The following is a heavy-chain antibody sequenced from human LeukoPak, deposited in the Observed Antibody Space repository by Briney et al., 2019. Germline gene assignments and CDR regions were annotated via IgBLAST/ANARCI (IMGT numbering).Heavy chain of an antibody. Sequence: SETLSLTCTVSGGSISSGGYYWSWIRQHPGKGREWIGYIYYSGSTYYNPSLNSRVSITVDTSKNQFSLKLSSVTTADTAVYYRARPNRQTTFAFDIWGQGTMVTVSS. CDR1: GGSISSGGYY. J-gene: IGHJ3*02. CDR2: IYYSGST. D-gene: IGHD2/OR15-2a*01. CDR3: ARPNRQTTFAFDI. V-gene: IGHV4-31*03.